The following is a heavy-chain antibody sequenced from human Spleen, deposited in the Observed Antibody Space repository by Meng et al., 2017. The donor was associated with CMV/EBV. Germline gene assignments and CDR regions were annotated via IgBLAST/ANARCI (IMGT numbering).Heavy chain of an antibody. J-gene: IGHJ4*02. CDR1: GFTVSTYW. V-gene: IGHV3-74*03. CDR2: INSDGSST. CDR3: VRGGYSYGYRMDFDY. D-gene: IGHD5-18*01. Sequence: SGFTVSTYWMNWVRQVPGKGLVWVSRINSDGSSTKYADSVKGRFTISRDNAKNTLYLQMKSLRAEDTAVYYCVRGGYSYGYRMDFDYWGQGTLVTVSS.